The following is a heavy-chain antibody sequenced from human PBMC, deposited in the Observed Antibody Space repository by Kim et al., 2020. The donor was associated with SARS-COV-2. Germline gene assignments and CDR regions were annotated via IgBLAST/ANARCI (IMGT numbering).Heavy chain of an antibody. D-gene: IGHD2-15*01. J-gene: IGHJ1*01. V-gene: IGHV1-18*04. CDR3: ARAQRYCSGGSCYFQH. Sequence: ASVKVSCKASGYTFTSYGISWVRQAPGQGLEWMGWISAYNGNTNYAQKLQGRVTMTTDTSTSTAYMELRSLRSDDTAVYYCARAQRYCSGGSCYFQHWGQGTLVTVSS. CDR2: ISAYNGNT. CDR1: GYTFTSYG.